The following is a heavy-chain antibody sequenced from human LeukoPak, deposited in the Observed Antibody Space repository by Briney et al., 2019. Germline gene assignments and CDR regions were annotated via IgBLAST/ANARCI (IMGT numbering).Heavy chain of an antibody. CDR3: ASHPYYPSGTSYSPYFDY. D-gene: IGHD3-22*01. CDR1: GGSISRGGHY. CDR2: IYHSGRT. V-gene: IGHV4-31*03. J-gene: IGHJ4*02. Sequence: SQTLSLTCTVSGGSISRGGHYWSWIRHHPGEGLECIWYIYHSGRTYYNPSLKSRVTISVDTSKNQFSLRLSSMTAADTAVYYCASHPYYPSGTSYSPYFDYWGQGTLVTVSS.